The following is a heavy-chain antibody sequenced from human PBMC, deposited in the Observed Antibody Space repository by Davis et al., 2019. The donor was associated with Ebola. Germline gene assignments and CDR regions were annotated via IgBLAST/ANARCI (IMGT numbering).Heavy chain of an antibody. CDR1: GGSISSSSYY. Sequence: MPSETLSLTCTVSGGSISSSSYYWGWIRQPPGKGLEWIGSIYNSGSTYYNPSLKSRVTISVDTSKNQFSLKLSSVTAADTAVYYCASRQAAPDRGPWFDPWGQGTLVTVSS. CDR2: IYNSGST. V-gene: IGHV4-39*01. J-gene: IGHJ5*02. D-gene: IGHD6-13*01. CDR3: ASRQAAPDRGPWFDP.